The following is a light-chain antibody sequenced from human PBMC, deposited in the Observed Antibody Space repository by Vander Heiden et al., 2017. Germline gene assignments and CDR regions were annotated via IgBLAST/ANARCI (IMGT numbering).Light chain of an antibody. V-gene: IGLV2-11*01. CDR2: DVS. J-gene: IGLJ2*01. CDR3: CSDAGSDTLV. Sequence: QSALTQPRSVSGSPGQSVTISCTGTSSDVGGYNYVSWYQPPPGKAPKLMVYDVSKRPSGVPDRFSGSKSGNTASLTISGLQAEEEADYYCCSDAGSDTLVFGGGTKLTVL. CDR1: SSDVGGYNY.